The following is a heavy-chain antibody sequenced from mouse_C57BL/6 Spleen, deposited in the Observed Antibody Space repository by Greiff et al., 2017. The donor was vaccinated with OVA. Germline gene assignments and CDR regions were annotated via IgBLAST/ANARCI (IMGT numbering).Heavy chain of an antibody. V-gene: IGHV1-67*01. J-gene: IGHJ4*01. CDR3: ARRKLSYAMDY. CDR1: GYTFTDYA. Sequence: QVHVKQSGPELVRPGVSVKISCKGSGYTFTDYAMHWVKQSHAKSLEWIGVISTYYGDASYNQKFKDKATMTVDKSSSTAYMELARLTSEDSAVXYCARRKLSYAMDYWGQGTSVTVSS. CDR2: ISTYYGDA.